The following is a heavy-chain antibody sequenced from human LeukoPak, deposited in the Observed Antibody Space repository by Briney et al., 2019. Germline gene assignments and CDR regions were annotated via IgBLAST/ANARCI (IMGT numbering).Heavy chain of an antibody. V-gene: IGHV1-18*01. CDR2: ISAYNGNT. CDR1: GYTFTSYG. J-gene: IGHJ6*03. CDR3: ARDGDVLTDYYYYMDV. D-gene: IGHD3-10*01. Sequence: ASVKVSCKASGYTFTSYGISWVRQAPGQGLEWMGWISAYNGNTNYAQKLQGRVTMTTDTSTSTAYMELRSLRSDDTAVYYCARDGDVLTDYYYYMDVWGKGTTVTVSS.